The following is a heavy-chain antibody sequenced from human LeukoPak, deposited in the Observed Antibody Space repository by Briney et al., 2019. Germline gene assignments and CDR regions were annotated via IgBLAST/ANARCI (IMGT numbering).Heavy chain of an antibody. CDR1: GGSISSSSYY. CDR3: ARIEYSSSCDY. Sequence: KASETLSLTCTVSGGSISSSSYYWGWIRQPPGKGLECIGSIYYSGSTYYNPSLKSRVTISVDTSKNQFSLKLSFVTAADTAVYYCARIEYSSSCDYWGQGTLVTVSP. V-gene: IGHV4-39*07. D-gene: IGHD6-6*01. J-gene: IGHJ4*02. CDR2: IYYSGST.